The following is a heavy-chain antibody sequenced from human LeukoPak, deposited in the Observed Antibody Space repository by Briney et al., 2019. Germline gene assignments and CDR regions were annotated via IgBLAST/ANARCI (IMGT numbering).Heavy chain of an antibody. CDR1: GFTVSSNY. V-gene: IGHV3-53*01. J-gene: IGHJ4*02. Sequence: GGSLRLSRAASGFTVSSNYMSWVRQAPGKGLEWVSVIYSGGSTYYADSVKGRFTISRDNSKNTLYLQMNSLRAEDTAVYYCAGDLAGDYAGFDYWGQGTLVTVSS. D-gene: IGHD4-17*01. CDR3: AGDLAGDYAGFDY. CDR2: IYSGGST.